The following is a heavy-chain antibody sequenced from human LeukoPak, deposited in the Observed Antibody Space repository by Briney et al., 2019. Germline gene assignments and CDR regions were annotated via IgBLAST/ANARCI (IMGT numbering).Heavy chain of an antibody. V-gene: IGHV3-7*01. CDR1: GFTFSTYG. D-gene: IGHD3-10*01. CDR3: ARDPYGSGSYYNGY. J-gene: IGHJ4*02. Sequence: GGSLRLSCAASGFTFSTYGMHWVRQAPGKGLEWVANIKQDGSEKYYVDSVKGRFTISRDNAKNSLYLQMNSLRAEDTAVYYCARDPYGSGSYYNGYWGQGTLVTVSS. CDR2: IKQDGSEK.